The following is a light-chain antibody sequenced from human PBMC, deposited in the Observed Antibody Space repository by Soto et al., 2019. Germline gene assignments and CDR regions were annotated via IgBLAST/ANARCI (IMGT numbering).Light chain of an antibody. CDR1: SSDVGGYNY. V-gene: IGLV2-14*01. J-gene: IGLJ1*01. CDR2: DVN. Sequence: QSALTQSASVSGSPGQSITISCTGTSSDVGGYNYVAWYQQHPGKAPKLMIYDVNTRPSGVSNRSSGSKSGNTASLTISGLQAEDEADYYCSSYTTSSTLYVFGSGTKVTVL. CDR3: SSYTTSSTLYV.